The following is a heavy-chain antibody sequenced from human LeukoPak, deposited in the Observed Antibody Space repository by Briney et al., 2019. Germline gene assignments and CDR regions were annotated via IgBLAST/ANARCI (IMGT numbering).Heavy chain of an antibody. J-gene: IGHJ4*02. V-gene: IGHV4-59*01. D-gene: IGHD7-27*01. CDR3: ARGSRSGDGKYYFDF. CDR1: GGSISSYY. Sequence: SETLSLTCTVSGGSISSYYWSWIRQPPGKGLEWIGYIYHSGSTNHNPSLKSRVTISVDTSKNQFSLKVSSVTAADTAVYYCARGSRSGDGKYYFDFWGQGALVTVFS. CDR2: IYHSGST.